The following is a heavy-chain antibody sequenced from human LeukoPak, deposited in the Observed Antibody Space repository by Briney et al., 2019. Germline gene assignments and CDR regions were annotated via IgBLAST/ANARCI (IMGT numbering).Heavy chain of an antibody. V-gene: IGHV3-21*01. D-gene: IGHD2-2*01. CDR2: ISSSSSYI. CDR1: GFTFSSYS. CDR3: ARSTSPKYGMDV. J-gene: IGHJ6*02. Sequence: GGSLRLSCAASGFTFSSYSMKWVRQAPGKGLEWVSSISSSSSYIYYADSVKGRFTISRDNAKNSLYLQMNSLRAEDTAVYYCARSTSPKYGMDVWGQGTTVTVSS.